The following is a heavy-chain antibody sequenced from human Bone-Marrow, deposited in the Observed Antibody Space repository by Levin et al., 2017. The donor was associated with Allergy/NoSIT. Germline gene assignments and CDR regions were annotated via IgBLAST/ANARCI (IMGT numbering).Heavy chain of an antibody. CDR3: AIVQITTSFEY. Sequence: LSFSSSFFPFLPSFLTWVRQAPGKGLEWVSTISGSGGSAYYADSVKGRFTISLDPSKDILYLQMKNLRAEDTAVYYCAIVQITTSFEYWGQGTLVTVSS. CDR2: ISGSGGSA. J-gene: IGHJ4*02. V-gene: IGHV3-23*01. D-gene: IGHD4-17*01. CDR1: FFPFLPSF.